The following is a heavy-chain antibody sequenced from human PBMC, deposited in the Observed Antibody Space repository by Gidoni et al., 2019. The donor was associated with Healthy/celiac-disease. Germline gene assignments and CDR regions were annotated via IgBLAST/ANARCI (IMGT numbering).Heavy chain of an antibody. CDR2: ISGSGAST. Sequence: EVQLLESGGGLVQPGGSLRLSCAASGFTFSSYARSWVREAPGKGLEWVSSISGSGASTYYADSVKGRFTISRDNSKNTLYLQMNSLRAEDTAVYYCAKDSRSRIQLWKGGWFDPWGQGTLVTVSS. V-gene: IGHV3-23*01. CDR3: AKDSRSRIQLWKGGWFDP. CDR1: GFTFSSYA. D-gene: IGHD5-18*01. J-gene: IGHJ5*02.